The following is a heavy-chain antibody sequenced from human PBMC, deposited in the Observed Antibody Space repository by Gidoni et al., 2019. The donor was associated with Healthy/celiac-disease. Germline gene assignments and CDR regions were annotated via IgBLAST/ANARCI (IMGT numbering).Heavy chain of an antibody. V-gene: IGHV3-74*01. J-gene: IGHJ3*02. CDR3: ARDQQSRQAFDI. CDR2: INSDGSST. CDR1: GFTLSSYW. Sequence: EVQLVESGGGLVQPGGSLRLSCAASGFTLSSYWMHWVRQAPGKGLVWVSRINSDGSSTSYADSVKGRFTISRDNAKNTLYLQMNSLRAEDTAVYYCARDQQSRQAFDIWGQGTMVTVSS. D-gene: IGHD6-13*01.